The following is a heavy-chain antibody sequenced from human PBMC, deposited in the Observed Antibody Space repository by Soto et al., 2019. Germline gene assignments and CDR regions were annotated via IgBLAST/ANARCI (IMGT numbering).Heavy chain of an antibody. D-gene: IGHD3-16*01. CDR3: ARDARNADYDY. CDR1: GFTFSSHA. CDR2: IHGTRSII. J-gene: IGHJ4*02. V-gene: IGHV3-48*02. Sequence: EVQLVESGGGLVQPGGSLKLSCAVSGFTFSSHAMNWVRQAPEKGLEWVAYIHGTRSIIYYADSVKGRFTISRDNAKNSLYLQMDSLRDEDSALYYCARDARNADYDYWGQGTLVTVSS.